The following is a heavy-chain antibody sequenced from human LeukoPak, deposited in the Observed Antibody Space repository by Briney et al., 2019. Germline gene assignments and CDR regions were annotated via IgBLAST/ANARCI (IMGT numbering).Heavy chain of an antibody. Sequence: GGSLRLSCAASGFTFDDYAMHWVRQAPGKGLEWVSGISWNSGSIGYADSVKGRFTISRDNAKNSLYLQMNSLRAEDMALYYCAKDIDYYDGSGTTGGFDYWGQGTLVTVSS. J-gene: IGHJ4*02. V-gene: IGHV3-9*03. CDR2: ISWNSGSI. CDR3: AKDIDYYDGSGTTGGFDY. CDR1: GFTFDDYA. D-gene: IGHD3-22*01.